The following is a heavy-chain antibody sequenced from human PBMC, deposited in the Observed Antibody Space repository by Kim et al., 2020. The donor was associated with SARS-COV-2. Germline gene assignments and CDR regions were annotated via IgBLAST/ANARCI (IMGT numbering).Heavy chain of an antibody. CDR1: GFTFSTYA. Sequence: GGSLRLSCAASGFTFSTYAMTWVRQAPGKGLEWVSGIGAGGTTYYADSVKGRFTISRDNSKNTLYLQMNSLRAEDTAVYYCAKGGCGTTSCSFRDYWGQGTLLTVSS. D-gene: IGHD2-2*01. J-gene: IGHJ4*02. CDR3: AKGGCGTTSCSFRDY. V-gene: IGHV3-23*01. CDR2: IGAGGTT.